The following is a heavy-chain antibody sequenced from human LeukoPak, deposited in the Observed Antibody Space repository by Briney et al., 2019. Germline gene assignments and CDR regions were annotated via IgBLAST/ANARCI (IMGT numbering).Heavy chain of an antibody. CDR3: AKGPLSHFDY. Sequence: GGFLRLSCAASEFTFSSYAMTWVRQTPGKGLEWVSLIRGSGANTYYADSVKGRFTMSRDNSKNTLYLQMNSLRAEDTAVYYCAKGPLSHFDYWGQGTLVTVSS. CDR2: IRGSGANT. D-gene: IGHD2/OR15-2a*01. V-gene: IGHV3-23*01. CDR1: EFTFSSYA. J-gene: IGHJ4*02.